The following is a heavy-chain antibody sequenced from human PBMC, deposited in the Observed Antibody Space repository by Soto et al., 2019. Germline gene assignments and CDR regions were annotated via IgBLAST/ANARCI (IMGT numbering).Heavy chain of an antibody. J-gene: IGHJ6*02. CDR1: GDTFSSYA. Sequence: QLQLVQSGAEVKKPGSSVKVSCKASGDTFSSYAISWVRQAAAQGLEWMGGIIPIFGTANYAQKFQGIVTITADKSTSTAYMERSSLRSEDTAVYYCARLQSAYYYYGMDVWGQGPTVTVSS. CDR3: ARLQSAYYYYGMDV. V-gene: IGHV1-69*06. CDR2: IIPIFGTA.